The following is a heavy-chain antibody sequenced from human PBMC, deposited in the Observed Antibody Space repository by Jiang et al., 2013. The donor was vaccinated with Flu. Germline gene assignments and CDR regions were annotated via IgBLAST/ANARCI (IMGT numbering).Heavy chain of an antibody. CDR3: ARPGIAVAGSPYYYYGYGR. V-gene: IGHV4-39*01. Sequence: LLKPSETLSLTCTVSGGSISSSSYYWGWIRQPQGRGWSGLGVSIIVGAPYYNPSLKSRVTISVDTSKNQFSLKLSSVTAADTAVYYCARPGIAVAGSPYYYYGYGRLGAKGPRSPSP. CDR2: SIIVGAP. D-gene: IGHD6-19*01. J-gene: IGHJ6*01. CDR1: GGSISSSSYY.